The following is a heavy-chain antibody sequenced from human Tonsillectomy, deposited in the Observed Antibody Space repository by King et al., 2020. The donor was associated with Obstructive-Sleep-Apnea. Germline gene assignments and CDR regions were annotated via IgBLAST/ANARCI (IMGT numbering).Heavy chain of an antibody. J-gene: IGHJ4*01. CDR3: ARDAAAGLHRRAIYFDY. CDR2: SNPDSGGT. D-gene: IGHD6-25*01. CDR1: GYTFTGYY. Sequence: VQLVESGAEVKKPGASVRVSCKASGYTFTGYYIHWVRQAPGQGLEWRGWSNPDSGGTDFAQKFQAMVNMTRDVSIITAYMGLGRLRSDDTAVYYCARDAAAGLHRRAIYFDYWGRGPLVSVP. V-gene: IGHV1-2*02.